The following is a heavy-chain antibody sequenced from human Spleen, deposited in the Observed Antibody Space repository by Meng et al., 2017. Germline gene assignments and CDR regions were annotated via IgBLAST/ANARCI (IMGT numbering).Heavy chain of an antibody. CDR1: GYTFPDYY. CDR3: ARDEDISAAGKLFGDY. Sequence: PSGAEGTKAGASVKVSYKASGYTFPDYYLPWWRRAPGQGLEWMGRINPKSGDPHYAQKFQGRVTMTGDTSISTAYMELSGLRSDDTAMYYCARDEDISAAGKLFGDYWGQGTLVTVSS. J-gene: IGHJ4*02. D-gene: IGHD6-13*01. CDR2: INPKSGDP. V-gene: IGHV1-2*06.